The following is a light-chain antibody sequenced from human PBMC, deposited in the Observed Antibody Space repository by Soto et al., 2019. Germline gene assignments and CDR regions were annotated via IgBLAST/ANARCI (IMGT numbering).Light chain of an antibody. J-gene: IGLJ2*01. Sequence: SYELTQPPSVSVAPGKTASIPCEGNNIGSTTVHWYQQKPGQAPVLVISYDSDRPSGIPERFSGSNSGSTVTLTISRVEAGDEADYYCQVWDTSSDSVVFGGGTKLTVL. CDR1: NIGSTT. CDR3: QVWDTSSDSVV. V-gene: IGLV3-21*04. CDR2: YDS.